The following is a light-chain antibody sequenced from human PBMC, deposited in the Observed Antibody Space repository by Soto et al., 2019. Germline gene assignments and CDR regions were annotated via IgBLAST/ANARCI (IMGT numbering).Light chain of an antibody. V-gene: IGKV3-20*01. CDR1: QSVSNNY. CDR2: GAS. Sequence: EIVLTQSPGTPSLSPGERATLSCRASQSVSNNYLAWYQQKPGQAPRLVIYGASSRATGIPDRCSASGSGTHFTLTISRLEPEDFAVYYCQQYISSPLTFCQGTKVEIK. CDR3: QQYISSPLT. J-gene: IGKJ1*01.